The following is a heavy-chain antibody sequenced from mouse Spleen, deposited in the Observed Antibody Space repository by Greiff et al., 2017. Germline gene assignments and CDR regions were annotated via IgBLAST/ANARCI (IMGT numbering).Heavy chain of an antibody. J-gene: IGHJ4*01. CDR2: IWTGGGT. Sequence: VQRVESGPGLVAPSQSLSITCTVSGFSLTSYAISWVRQPPGKGLEWLGVIWTGGGTNYNSALKSRLSISKDNSKSQVFLKMNSLQTDDTARYYCARNSYGPYYAMDYWGQGTSVTVSS. V-gene: IGHV2-9-1*01. CDR3: ARNSYGPYYAMDY. D-gene: IGHD1-2*01. CDR1: GFSLTSYA.